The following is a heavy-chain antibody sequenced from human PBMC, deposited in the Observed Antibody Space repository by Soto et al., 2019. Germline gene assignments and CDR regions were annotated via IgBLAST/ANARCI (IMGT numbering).Heavy chain of an antibody. CDR2: IWYDGSNK. D-gene: IGHD6-13*01. CDR1: GFTFSGYG. V-gene: IGHV3-33*01. Sequence: PGGSLRLSCAASGFTFSGYGMHWVRQAPGKGLEWVAVIWYDGSNKYYADSVKGRFTISRDNSKNTLYLQMNSLRAEDTAVYYCARDDGYSSSWYKNYYYGMDVWGQGTTVTVSS. CDR3: ARDDGYSSSWYKNYYYGMDV. J-gene: IGHJ6*02.